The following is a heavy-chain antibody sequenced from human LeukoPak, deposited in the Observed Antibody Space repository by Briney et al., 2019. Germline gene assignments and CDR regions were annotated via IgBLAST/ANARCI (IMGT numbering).Heavy chain of an antibody. CDR2: ISWNSGSI. V-gene: IGHV3-9*01. CDR1: GFTFDDYA. J-gene: IGHJ4*02. Sequence: GGSLRLSCAASGFTFDDYAMHWVRQVPGKGLEWVSGISWNSGSIDYADSVKGRFTISRDNAKNSLYLQMSSLRSEDTAVYYCATDGSSSWYMNYFDYWGQGTLVTVSS. CDR3: ATDGSSSWYMNYFDY. D-gene: IGHD6-13*01.